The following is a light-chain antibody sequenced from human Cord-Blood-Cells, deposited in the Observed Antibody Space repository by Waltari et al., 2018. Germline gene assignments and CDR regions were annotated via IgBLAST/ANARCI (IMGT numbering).Light chain of an antibody. CDR1: KLGDKY. Sequence: SYELTQPPSVSVSPGQTASITRSGDKLGDKYACWYQQKPGQSPVLVIYQDSKRPSGIPERFSGSNSGNTATLTISGTQAMDEADYCCQAWDSSTAVFGGGTKLTVL. J-gene: IGLJ2*01. CDR3: QAWDSSTAV. V-gene: IGLV3-1*01. CDR2: QDS.